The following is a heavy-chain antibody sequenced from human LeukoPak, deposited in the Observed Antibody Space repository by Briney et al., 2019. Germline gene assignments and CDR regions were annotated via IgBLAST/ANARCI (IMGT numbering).Heavy chain of an antibody. Sequence: SVKVSCKASGGTFSSYAISWVRQAPGQGLEWMGGIIPIFGTANYAQKFQGRVTITADESTSTAYMELRSLRSDDTAVYYCARVQYISTYYDYVWGSYRQYEYFQHWGQGTLVTVSS. CDR3: ARVQYISTYYDYVWGSYRQYEYFQH. CDR1: GGTFSSYA. CDR2: IIPIFGTA. J-gene: IGHJ1*01. V-gene: IGHV1-69*13. D-gene: IGHD3-16*02.